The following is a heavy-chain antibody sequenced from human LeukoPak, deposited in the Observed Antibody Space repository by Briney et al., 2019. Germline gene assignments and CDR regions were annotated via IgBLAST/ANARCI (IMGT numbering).Heavy chain of an antibody. D-gene: IGHD1-26*01. V-gene: IGHV3-48*03. CDR3: ARELYSGSYNY. CDR2: ISSSGSTI. CDR1: GFTFSNYE. J-gene: IGHJ4*02. Sequence: GGSLRLSCAASGFTFSNYEMNWVRQAPGKGLEWVSYISSSGSTIFYADSVKGRFTISRDNAKKSLYLQMNSLRAEDTAVYYCARELYSGSYNYWGQGTLVTVSS.